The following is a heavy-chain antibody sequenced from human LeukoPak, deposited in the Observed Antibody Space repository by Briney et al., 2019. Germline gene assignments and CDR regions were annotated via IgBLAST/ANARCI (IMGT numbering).Heavy chain of an antibody. CDR3: APQRGWDFDY. Sequence: GGSLRLSCAVSGFTLSNTWMNWVRQAPGKGLEWVGRLKSKTDGGTTDYAAPVKGRFTISRDDSKNTLYLQMNSLKTEDTAVYFCAPQRGWDFDYWGQGTLVTVSS. D-gene: IGHD6-19*01. V-gene: IGHV3-15*07. CDR2: LKSKTDGGTT. CDR1: GFTLSNTW. J-gene: IGHJ4*02.